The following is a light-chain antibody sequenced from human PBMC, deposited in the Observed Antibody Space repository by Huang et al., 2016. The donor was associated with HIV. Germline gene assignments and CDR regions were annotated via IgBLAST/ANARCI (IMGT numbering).Light chain of an antibody. Sequence: EIVMTQSPATLSVSPGERATLSCRASQGVSNNIAWYQQKPGQHHRLLIHGASTRATGSAAKFSGRGSGTEFTLPITSLQPEDSAVYYCQHYNNWPPWTFGPGTQVEI. J-gene: IGKJ1*01. CDR2: GAS. CDR1: QGVSNN. V-gene: IGKV3D-15*01. CDR3: QHYNNWPPWT.